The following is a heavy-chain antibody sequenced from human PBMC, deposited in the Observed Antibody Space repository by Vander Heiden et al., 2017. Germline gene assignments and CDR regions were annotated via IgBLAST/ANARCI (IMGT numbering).Heavy chain of an antibody. Sequence: EVQLVQSGGGVVRPGGALRLSCTCSGFTFDDFGMSWVRQAPGKGLEWVSHINWNGDSTGYADSVKGRFTISRDNAKNSLYLQMNSLRAEDTALYYCAREDSSGGMDVWGQGTTVTASS. D-gene: IGHD3-22*01. CDR2: INWNGDST. J-gene: IGHJ6*02. CDR3: AREDSSGGMDV. CDR1: GFTFDDFG. V-gene: IGHV3-20*04.